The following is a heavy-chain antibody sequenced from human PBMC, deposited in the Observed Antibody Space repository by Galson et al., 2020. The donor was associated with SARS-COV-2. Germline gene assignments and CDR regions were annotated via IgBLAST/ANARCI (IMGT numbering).Heavy chain of an antibody. CDR3: ARDASWAMFAMDV. V-gene: IGHV3-21*01. CDR1: GFTFNSHS. Sequence: GESLKISCAASGFTFNSHSINWVRQAPGKGPEWVSYISSSSTNIYYADSVKGRFTTTRDNARKSLLLEMNSLRVEDTAVYYCARDASWAMFAMDVWGQGTTVTVSS. D-gene: IGHD3-10*02. CDR2: ISSSSTNI. J-gene: IGHJ6*02.